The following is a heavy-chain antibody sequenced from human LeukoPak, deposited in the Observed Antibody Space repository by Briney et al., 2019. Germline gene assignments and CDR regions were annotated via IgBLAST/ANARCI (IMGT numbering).Heavy chain of an antibody. CDR1: GFTFSSYE. J-gene: IGHJ5*02. D-gene: IGHD6-13*01. Sequence: GGSLRLSCAASGFTFSSYEMNWVRQAPGKGLEWVSYISSSGSTIYYADSVKGRFTISRDNAKNSLYLQMNSLRAEDTAVYYCARGYSSSWYESNWFDPWGQGTLVTVSS. CDR2: ISSSGSTI. V-gene: IGHV3-48*03. CDR3: ARGYSSSWYESNWFDP.